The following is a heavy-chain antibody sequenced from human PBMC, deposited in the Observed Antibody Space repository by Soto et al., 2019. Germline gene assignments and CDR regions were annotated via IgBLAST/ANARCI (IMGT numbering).Heavy chain of an antibody. CDR1: GFTFSSYS. CDR3: ARDWDWGGYSYGSQMGDY. V-gene: IGHV3-21*01. D-gene: IGHD5-18*01. Sequence: EVQLVESGGGLVKPGGSLRLSCAASGFTFSSYSMNWVRQAPGKGLEWVSSISSSSSYIYYADSVKGRFTISRDNAKNSLYLQMNSLRAEDTAVYYCARDWDWGGYSYGSQMGDYWGQGTLVTVSS. CDR2: ISSSSSYI. J-gene: IGHJ4*02.